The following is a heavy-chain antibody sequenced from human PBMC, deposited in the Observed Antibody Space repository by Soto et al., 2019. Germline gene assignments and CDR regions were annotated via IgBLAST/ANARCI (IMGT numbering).Heavy chain of an antibody. J-gene: IGHJ4*02. Sequence: EVQLLESGGGLVQPGGSLRLSCAASGFTFSSYAMSWVRQAPGKGLEWVSAISGSGGSTYYADSVKCRFTISRDNSKNTLYLQMNSLRAEDTAVYYCAKDGKREYGGEAHLNDYWGQGTLFTVSS. D-gene: IGHD1-1*01. V-gene: IGHV3-23*01. CDR1: GFTFSSYA. CDR3: AKDGKREYGGEAHLNDY. CDR2: ISGSGGST.